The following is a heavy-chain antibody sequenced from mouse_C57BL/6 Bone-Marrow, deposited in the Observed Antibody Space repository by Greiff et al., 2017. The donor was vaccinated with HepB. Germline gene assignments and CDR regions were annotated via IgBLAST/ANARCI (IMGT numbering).Heavy chain of an antibody. CDR1: GYSFTGYY. Sequence: EVQLQQSGPELVKPGASVKISCKASGYSFTGYYMNWVKQSPEKSLEWIGEINPSTGGTTYNQKFKAKATLTVDKSSSTAYMQLKSMTSEDSAVYYCGRRVRRGYYYAMDYWGQGTSVTVSS. V-gene: IGHV1-42*01. D-gene: IGHD2-14*01. CDR2: INPSTGGT. CDR3: GRRVRRGYYYAMDY. J-gene: IGHJ4*01.